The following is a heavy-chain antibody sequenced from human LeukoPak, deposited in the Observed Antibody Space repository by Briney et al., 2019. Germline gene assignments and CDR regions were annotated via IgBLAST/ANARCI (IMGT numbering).Heavy chain of an antibody. CDR1: GGSISGSY. V-gene: IGHV4-59*08. CDR2: VYYTGRT. J-gene: IGHJ5*02. CDR3: AKNSGWYTWTS. D-gene: IGHD6-19*01. Sequence: SETLSLTCTVSGGSISGSYWDWIRQSPGKGLEWLGYVYYTGRTNYNPSLKSRLTTSVDTSTNQFSLRLSSVTAADTAVYYCAKNSGWYTWTSWGQGPLVTVSS.